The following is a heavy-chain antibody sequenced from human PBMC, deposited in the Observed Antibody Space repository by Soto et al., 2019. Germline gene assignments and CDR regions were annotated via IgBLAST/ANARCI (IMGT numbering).Heavy chain of an antibody. Sequence: SETLSLTCAVYGGSFSGYYWSWIRQPPGKGLEWIGYIYHSGSTYYNPSLKSRVTISVDRSKNQFSLSLNSVTAADTAVYYCVRFWPPPDYGILTTYSDAFDHWGQGTLVTVSS. J-gene: IGHJ4*02. CDR2: IYHSGST. D-gene: IGHD3-9*01. V-gene: IGHV4-34*01. CDR3: VRFWPPPDYGILTTYSDAFDH. CDR1: GGSFSGYY.